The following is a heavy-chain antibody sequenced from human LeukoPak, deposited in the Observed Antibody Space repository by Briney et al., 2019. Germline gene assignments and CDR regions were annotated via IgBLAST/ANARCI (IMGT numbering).Heavy chain of an antibody. CDR3: ARLTTVTTTTPYYMDV. CDR2: IYPGDYET. V-gene: IGHV5-51*01. J-gene: IGHJ6*03. D-gene: IGHD4-11*01. Sequence: GESLKISCKGFGYSFTTYWIGWVRQIPGKGLEGMGIIYPGDYETRYSPSFQGQVTISADKSISAAYLQWSSLKGSDTAMYYCARLTTVTTTTPYYMDVWGKGTTVTVSS. CDR1: GYSFTTYW.